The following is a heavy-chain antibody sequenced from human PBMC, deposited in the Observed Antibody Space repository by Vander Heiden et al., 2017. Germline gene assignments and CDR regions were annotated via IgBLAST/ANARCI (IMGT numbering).Heavy chain of an antibody. D-gene: IGHD6-19*01. Sequence: QVQLQESGPGLVKPSGTLSLTRAVSGGSISSSNWWSWVRQPPGKGLEWIGEIYHSGSTNDNPALKSRVTISVDKSKKKCSLKMRSVTAADTAVYYHARGAAVDGTLDDWGQGTMVTVYS. CDR2: IYHSGST. J-gene: IGHJ4*02. CDR3: ARGAAVDGTLDD. CDR1: GGSISSSNW. V-gene: IGHV4-4*02.